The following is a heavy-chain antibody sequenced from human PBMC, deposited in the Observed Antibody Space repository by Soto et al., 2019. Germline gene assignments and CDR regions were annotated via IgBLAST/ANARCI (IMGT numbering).Heavy chain of an antibody. V-gene: IGHV3-64*01. J-gene: IGHJ6*03. CDR1: GFTSSSYA. CDR2: ISGNGVSA. Sequence: EVQLVESGGGLVQPGGSLRLSCAASGFTSSSYAMHWVRQAPGKGLEYVSAISGNGVSAYYANSVKGRFTISRDNSKNTLYLQMGSLRAEDMAVYYCARRYCSGSSCSYMDVWGKGTTVSVSS. D-gene: IGHD2-15*01. CDR3: ARRYCSGSSCSYMDV.